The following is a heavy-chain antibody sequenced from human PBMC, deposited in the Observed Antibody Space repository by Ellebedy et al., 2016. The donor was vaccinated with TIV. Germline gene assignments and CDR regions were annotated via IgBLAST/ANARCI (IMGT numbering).Heavy chain of an antibody. CDR2: IYHSGST. Sequence: SETLSLTXTVSGGSISSYYWSWIRQPPGKGLEWIGEIYHSGSTNYNPSLKSRVTISVDKSKNQFSLKLSSVTAADTAVYYCARVSVAAAVNYYYYGMDVWGQGTTVTVSS. V-gene: IGHV4-59*12. J-gene: IGHJ6*02. D-gene: IGHD6-13*01. CDR1: GGSISSYY. CDR3: ARVSVAAAVNYYYYGMDV.